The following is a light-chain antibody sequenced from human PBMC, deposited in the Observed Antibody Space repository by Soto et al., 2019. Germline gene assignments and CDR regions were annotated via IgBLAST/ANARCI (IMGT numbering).Light chain of an antibody. CDR2: EVN. CDR1: SSDVGSYDR. Sequence: QSALTQPPSVSWSPGQSVAVSCTGTSSDVGSYDRVSWYQQPPGTAPKLIIYEVNNRPSGVPDRFSGSKSGNTASLTISGLQAEDEADYYCSSFTTSTTYVFGTGTKVTVL. V-gene: IGLV2-18*02. J-gene: IGLJ1*01. CDR3: SSFTTSTTYV.